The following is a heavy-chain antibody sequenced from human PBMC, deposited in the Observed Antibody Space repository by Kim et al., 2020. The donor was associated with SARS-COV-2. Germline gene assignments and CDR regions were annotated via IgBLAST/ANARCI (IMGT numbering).Heavy chain of an antibody. CDR3: ARVGITMVRGVIRRFYYF. CDR1: GGSFSGYY. CDR2: INHSGST. V-gene: IGHV4-34*01. Sequence: SETLSLTCAVYGGSFSGYYWSWIRQPPGKGLEWIGEINHSGSTNYNPSLKSRVTISVDTSKNQFSLKLSSVTAADTAVYYCARVGITMVRGVIRRFYYF. J-gene: IGHJ4*01. D-gene: IGHD3-10*01.